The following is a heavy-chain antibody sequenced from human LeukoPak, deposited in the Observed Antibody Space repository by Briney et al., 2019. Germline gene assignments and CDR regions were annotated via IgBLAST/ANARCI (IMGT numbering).Heavy chain of an antibody. CDR2: INHCGST. CDR3: ARGRYSSGWRYFDY. V-gene: IGHV4-34*01. J-gene: IGHJ4*02. Sequence: PSETLSLTCAVYGGSFSGYYWSWIRQPPGKGLEWIGEINHCGSTNYNPSLKSRVTISVDTSKNQFSLKLSSVTAADTAVYYCARGRYSSGWRYFDYWGQGTLVTVSS. CDR1: GGSFSGYY. D-gene: IGHD6-19*01.